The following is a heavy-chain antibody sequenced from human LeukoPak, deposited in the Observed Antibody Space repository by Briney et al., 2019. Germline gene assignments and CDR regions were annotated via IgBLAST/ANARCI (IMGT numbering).Heavy chain of an antibody. D-gene: IGHD3-22*01. J-gene: IGHJ4*02. CDR1: GFTVSSNY. CDR3: ARAEAYYYDSSGYFPLDY. V-gene: IGHV3-53*01. Sequence: GGSLRLSCAASGFTVSSNYMSWVRQAPGKGLEWVSVIYSGGSTYYADSVKGRFTISRDNSKNTLYLQMNSLRAEDTAVYYCARAEAYYYDSSGYFPLDYWGQGTLVTVSS. CDR2: IYSGGST.